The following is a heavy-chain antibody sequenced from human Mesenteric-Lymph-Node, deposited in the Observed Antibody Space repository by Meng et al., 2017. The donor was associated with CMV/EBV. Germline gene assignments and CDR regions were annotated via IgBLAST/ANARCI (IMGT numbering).Heavy chain of an antibody. D-gene: IGHD3-16*01. CDR1: GGSVSSGSYY. V-gene: IGHV4-61*01. CDR2: IYYTGNT. J-gene: IGHJ4*02. CDR3: ARDPKGGIDY. Sequence: SETLSLTCTVSGGSVSSGSYYWSWIRQPPGKGLEFIGYIYYTGNTNYNPSLMSRVTISVDTSKNQFSLKLSSVTAADTAVYYCARDPKGGIDYWGQGTLVTVSS.